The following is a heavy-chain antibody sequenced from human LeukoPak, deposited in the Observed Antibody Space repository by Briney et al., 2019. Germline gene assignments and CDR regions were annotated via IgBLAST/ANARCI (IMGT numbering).Heavy chain of an antibody. J-gene: IGHJ4*02. D-gene: IGHD3-10*01. Sequence: SVKVSCKASGGTFSSYAISWVRQAPGQGLEWMGRIIPIFGTANYAQKFQGRVTITTDESTSTAYMELSSLRSEDTAVYYCARDSVPLLLWFGELYYYFDYWGQGTLVTVSS. CDR1: GGTFSSYA. V-gene: IGHV1-69*05. CDR3: ARDSVPLLLWFGELYYYFDY. CDR2: IIPIFGTA.